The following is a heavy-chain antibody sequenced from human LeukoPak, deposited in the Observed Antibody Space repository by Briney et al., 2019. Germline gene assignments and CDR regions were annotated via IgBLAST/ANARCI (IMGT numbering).Heavy chain of an antibody. CDR1: GYTFTSYY. J-gene: IGHJ4*02. V-gene: IGHV1-46*01. Sequence: VASVKVSCKASGYTFTSYYMHWVRQAPGQGLEWMGIINPSGGSTSYAQKFQGRVTMTRDTSTSTVYMELSSLRSEDTAVYYCARDPHRHVLESSSSSPYFDYWGQGTLVTVSS. CDR2: INPSGGST. CDR3: ARDPHRHVLESSSSSPYFDY. D-gene: IGHD6-6*01.